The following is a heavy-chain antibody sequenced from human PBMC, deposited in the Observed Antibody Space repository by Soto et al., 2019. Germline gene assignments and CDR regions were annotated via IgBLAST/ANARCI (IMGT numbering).Heavy chain of an antibody. CDR3: ARGYCSSTICSYFYHGMDV. J-gene: IGHJ6*02. Sequence: GSLRLSCAASGFTFRNYDIHWVRQGTGVGLEWVSAIGTAGDTYYGGSVKGRFTMSRDDAKNSCYLQMNSLRAEDTAVYYCARGYCSSTICSYFYHGMDVWGPGTTVTVSS. CDR1: GFTFRNYD. D-gene: IGHD2-2*01. V-gene: IGHV3-13*01. CDR2: IGTAGDT.